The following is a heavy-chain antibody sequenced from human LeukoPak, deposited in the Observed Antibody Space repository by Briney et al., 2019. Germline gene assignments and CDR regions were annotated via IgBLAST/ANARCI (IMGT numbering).Heavy chain of an antibody. CDR3: ARNRKDDYYYYYYMDV. CDR1: GGTFSSYA. J-gene: IGHJ6*03. Sequence: VASVKVSCKASGGTFSSYAISWVRQAPGQGLEWMGGIIPIFGKANYAQKFQGRVTITTDESTSTAYMELSSLRSEDTAVYYCARNRKDDYYYYYYMDVWGKGTTVTVSS. V-gene: IGHV1-69*05. D-gene: IGHD1-1*01. CDR2: IIPIFGKA.